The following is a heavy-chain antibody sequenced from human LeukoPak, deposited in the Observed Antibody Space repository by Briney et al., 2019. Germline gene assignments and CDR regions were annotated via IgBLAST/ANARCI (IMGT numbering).Heavy chain of an antibody. CDR3: ARSWDYLYYYDSSGYYQLDY. CDR2: IYYSGST. V-gene: IGHV4-59*12. Sequence: SETLSLTCTVSGGSISSYYWSWIRQPPGKGLEWIGYIYYSGSTNYNPSLKSRVTISVDTSKNQFSLKLSSVTAADTAVYYCARSWDYLYYYDSSGYYQLDYWGQGTLVTVSS. D-gene: IGHD3-22*01. CDR1: GGSISSYY. J-gene: IGHJ4*02.